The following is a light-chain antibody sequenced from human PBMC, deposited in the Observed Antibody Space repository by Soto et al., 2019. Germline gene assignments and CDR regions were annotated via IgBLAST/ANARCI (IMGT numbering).Light chain of an antibody. CDR3: QQYVSSWT. V-gene: IGKV3-20*01. CDR2: GAS. Sequence: EIVLTQSPGTLSLAPGERATLSCRSSQSISSAYLAWYQQKPSQAPRLLIYGASIRATGIPDRFSGSGPGTDFTLTISRLEPEDFAVYFCQQYVSSWTFGQGTKVDIK. J-gene: IGKJ1*01. CDR1: QSISSAY.